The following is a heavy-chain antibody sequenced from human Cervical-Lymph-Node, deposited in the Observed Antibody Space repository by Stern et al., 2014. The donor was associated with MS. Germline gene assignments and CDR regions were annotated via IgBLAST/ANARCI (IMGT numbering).Heavy chain of an antibody. J-gene: IGHJ4*02. Sequence: EVQLVQSGAELIRPGESLKISCKGSGYKFSIYWIAWVRQMPGKVLEWIGIIYPGDSEPRYSRSFQGQVTMSADKSTSTAYLQWSSLNASDTAMYFCARQTTAWASDVWGQGTLVTVSS. CDR2: IYPGDSEP. CDR3: ARQTTAWASDV. D-gene: IGHD1-14*01. CDR1: GYKFSIYW. V-gene: IGHV5-51*01.